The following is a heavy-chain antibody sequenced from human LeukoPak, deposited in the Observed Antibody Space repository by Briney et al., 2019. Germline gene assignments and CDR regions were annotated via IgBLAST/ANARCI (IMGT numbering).Heavy chain of an antibody. Sequence: SETLSLTCAVYGGSFSGYYWSWIRQPPGKGLEWIGEINHSGSTNYNPSLKSRVTISVDTSKNQFSLKLSSVTAADTAVYYCARGYGYSYGYGGSTRYNWFDPWGQGTLVTVSS. CDR2: INHSGST. D-gene: IGHD5-18*01. V-gene: IGHV4-34*01. J-gene: IGHJ5*02. CDR1: GGSFSGYY. CDR3: ARGYGYSYGYGGSTRYNWFDP.